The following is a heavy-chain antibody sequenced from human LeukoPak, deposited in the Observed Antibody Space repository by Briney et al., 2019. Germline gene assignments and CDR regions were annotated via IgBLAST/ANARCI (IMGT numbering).Heavy chain of an antibody. D-gene: IGHD6-6*01. CDR3: MRGFSSSSGSY. Sequence: GGSLRLSCAASGFTFSCYGMNWVRQTPGKGLEWVSFISDSGTTRKYADSVEGRFSISRDNAKNSLYLQMNSLRAEDTAMYYCMRGFSSSSGSYWGQGTLVTVSS. CDR2: ISDSGTTR. J-gene: IGHJ4*02. V-gene: IGHV3-48*01. CDR1: GFTFSCYG.